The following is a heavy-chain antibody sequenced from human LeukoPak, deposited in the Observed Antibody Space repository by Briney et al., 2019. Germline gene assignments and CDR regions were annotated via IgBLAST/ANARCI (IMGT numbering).Heavy chain of an antibody. Sequence: GGSLRLSCAASGFTVSSKYMTWVRQAPGKGLEWVSVIYSGGNTYYADSVKGRFTISRDNSKNTLYLQMNSLRAEDTAVYYCARDEVATTLDYWGQGTLVTVSS. V-gene: IGHV3-66*02. D-gene: IGHD5-12*01. CDR3: ARDEVATTLDY. J-gene: IGHJ4*02. CDR2: IYSGGNT. CDR1: GFTVSSKY.